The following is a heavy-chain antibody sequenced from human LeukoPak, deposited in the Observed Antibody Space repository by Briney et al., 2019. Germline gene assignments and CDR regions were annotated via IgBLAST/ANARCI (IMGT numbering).Heavy chain of an antibody. V-gene: IGHV4-34*01. D-gene: IGHD3-22*01. Sequence: SETLSLTCAVYGGSFSCYYWSWIRQPPGKGLEWIGEINHRGSTNYNPSLKSRVTISVDTSKNQFSLKPSSVTAADTAVYYCARGLITFRTGYYYDSSGYYGYFDYWGQGTLVTVSS. CDR3: ARGLITFRTGYYYDSSGYYGYFDY. CDR1: GGSFSCYY. J-gene: IGHJ4*02. CDR2: INHRGST.